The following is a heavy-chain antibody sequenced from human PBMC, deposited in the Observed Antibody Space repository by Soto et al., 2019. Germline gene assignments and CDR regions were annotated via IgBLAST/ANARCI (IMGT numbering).Heavy chain of an antibody. CDR3: ASENGEPTLAHGMDV. J-gene: IGHJ6*02. V-gene: IGHV3-7*01. D-gene: IGHD7-27*01. CDR2: IKQDGSDK. Sequence: GGSLRLSCAASGFTFSSYWMSWVRQAPGKGLEWVANIKQDGSDKNYVDSVKGRLTISRDNARNSLYLQMNNLRVEDTAVYYCASENGEPTLAHGMDVWGQGTTATVYS. CDR1: GFTFSSYW.